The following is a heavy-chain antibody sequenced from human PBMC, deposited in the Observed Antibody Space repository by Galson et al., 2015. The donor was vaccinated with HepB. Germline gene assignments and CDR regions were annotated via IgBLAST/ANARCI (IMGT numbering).Heavy chain of an antibody. Sequence: SVKVSCKASGYTFTSHYMHWVRQAPGQGLEWMGIINPSGGGTSYSQKFQGRVTMTRDTSTSTVYMELSSLRSEDTAVYYCARDLHGDPWYFDLWGRGTLVTVSS. CDR3: ARDLHGDPWYFDL. CDR1: GYTFTSHY. V-gene: IGHV1-46*01. CDR2: INPSGGGT. J-gene: IGHJ2*01. D-gene: IGHD4-17*01.